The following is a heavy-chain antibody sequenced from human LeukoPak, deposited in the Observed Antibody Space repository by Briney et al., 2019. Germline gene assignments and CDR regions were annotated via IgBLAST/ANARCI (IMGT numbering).Heavy chain of an antibody. Sequence: SQTLSLTCAISGDSVSSNSAAWNWIRQSPSRGLEWLGRTYYRSKWYNDYAVSVKSRITINPDTSKNQFSLQLNSVTPEDTAVYYCARESTPAGDSSSWRDAFDIWGQGTMVTVSS. CDR2: TYYRSKWYN. CDR1: GDSVSSNSAA. D-gene: IGHD6-13*01. CDR3: ARESTPAGDSSSWRDAFDI. J-gene: IGHJ3*02. V-gene: IGHV6-1*01.